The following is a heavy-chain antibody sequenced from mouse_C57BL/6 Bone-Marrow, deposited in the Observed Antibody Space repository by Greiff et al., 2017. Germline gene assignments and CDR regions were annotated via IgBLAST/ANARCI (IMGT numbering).Heavy chain of an antibody. CDR3: ARNYGYQDWFAY. D-gene: IGHD2-2*01. V-gene: IGHV1-81*01. J-gene: IGHJ3*01. CDR2: IYPRSGNT. Sequence: VQLQQSGAELARPGASVKLSCKASGYTFTSYGISWVKQRTGQGLEWIGEIYPRSGNTYYNEKFKGKATLTADTSSSTAYMELRSLTSEDSAVYFCARNYGYQDWFAYWGQGTLVTVSA. CDR1: GYTFTSYG.